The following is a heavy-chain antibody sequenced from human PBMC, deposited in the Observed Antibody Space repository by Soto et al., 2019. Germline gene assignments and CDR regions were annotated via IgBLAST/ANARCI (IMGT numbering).Heavy chain of an antibody. J-gene: IGHJ5*02. CDR3: ARRYKSAGWFDP. V-gene: IGHV1-3*04. Sequence: LXXSXXXXXKPGAXXXVSXXASGYSFNTYXXXWVRQXXXXXHEWMGWINTANGNTEYSQKFQGRVTSTRDTSXXXXXXXLSSLRSEDTATYYCARRYKSAGWFDPWGQGTLVTVSS. D-gene: IGHD1-1*01. CDR2: INTANGNT. CDR1: GYSFNTYX.